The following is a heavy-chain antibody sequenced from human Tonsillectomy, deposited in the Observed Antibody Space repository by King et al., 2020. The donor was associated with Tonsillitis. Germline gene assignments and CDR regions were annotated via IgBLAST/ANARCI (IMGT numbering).Heavy chain of an antibody. CDR2: INHSGST. Sequence: VQLQQWGAGLLKPSETLSLTCAVYGGSFSGYYWSWIRQPPGKGLEWIGEINHSGSTNYNPSLKSRVTVSVDTSKNQFSLKLSSVTAADTAVYYCARGGRGSAKNGVFDYWGQGTRVTVPT. J-gene: IGHJ4*02. CDR1: GGSFSGYY. D-gene: IGHD3-3*01. CDR3: ARGGRGSAKNGVFDY. V-gene: IGHV4-34*01.